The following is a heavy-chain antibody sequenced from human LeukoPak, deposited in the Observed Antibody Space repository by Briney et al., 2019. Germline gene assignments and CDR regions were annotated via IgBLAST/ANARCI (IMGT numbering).Heavy chain of an antibody. CDR3: ARRLPGLAAGGNWFDP. CDR2: IYPGDSDT. D-gene: IGHD3/OR15-3a*01. J-gene: IGHJ5*02. V-gene: IGHV5-51*01. CDR1: GYSITSYW. Sequence: GESLKISCKGSGYSITSYWIGWVRQMPGKGLEWMGIIYPGDSDTRYSPSFQGQVTISADKSISTAYLQWSSLKASDTAMYYCARRLPGLAAGGNWFDPWGQGTLVTVSS.